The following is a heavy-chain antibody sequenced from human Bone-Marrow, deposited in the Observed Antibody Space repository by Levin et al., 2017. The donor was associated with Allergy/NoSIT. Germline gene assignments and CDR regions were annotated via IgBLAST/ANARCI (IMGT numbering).Heavy chain of an antibody. CDR3: AKRASLLDS. V-gene: IGHV3-23*01. Sequence: PGGSLRLSCAASGFTFSNYAMSWVRQAPGKGLEWVSAISGSGSGTYYADSVRGRFTISRDNSKNTLYLQMNSLRAEDTAVYYCAKRASLLDSWGQGTLVTVSS. J-gene: IGHJ5*01. CDR1: GFTFSNYA. CDR2: ISGSGSGT. D-gene: IGHD1-26*01.